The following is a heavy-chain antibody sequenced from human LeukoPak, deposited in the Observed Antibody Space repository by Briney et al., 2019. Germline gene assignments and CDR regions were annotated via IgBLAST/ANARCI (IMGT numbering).Heavy chain of an antibody. CDR3: ARFFGVDYYYYGMDV. Sequence: ASVNVSCKASGGTFSSYAISWVRQAPGQGLEWMGGIIPIFGTANYAQKFQGRVTITADESTSTAYMELSSLRSEDTAVYYCARFFGVDYYYYGMDVWGQGTTVTVSS. V-gene: IGHV1-69*13. J-gene: IGHJ6*02. CDR2: IIPIFGTA. CDR1: GGTFSSYA. D-gene: IGHD3-3*01.